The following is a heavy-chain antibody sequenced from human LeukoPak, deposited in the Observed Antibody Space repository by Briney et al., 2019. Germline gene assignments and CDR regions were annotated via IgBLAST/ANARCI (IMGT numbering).Heavy chain of an antibody. Sequence: NPGGSLRLSCAASGFTFSSYSMNWVRQAPGKGLEWVSSISSSSSYIYYADSVKGRFTISRDNAKNSLYLQMNSLRAEDTAVYYCARDDHPTYYYYYYYMDVWGKGTTVTVSS. J-gene: IGHJ6*03. V-gene: IGHV3-21*01. CDR2: ISSSSSYI. D-gene: IGHD2/OR15-2a*01. CDR1: GFTFSSYS. CDR3: ARDDHPTYYYYYYYMDV.